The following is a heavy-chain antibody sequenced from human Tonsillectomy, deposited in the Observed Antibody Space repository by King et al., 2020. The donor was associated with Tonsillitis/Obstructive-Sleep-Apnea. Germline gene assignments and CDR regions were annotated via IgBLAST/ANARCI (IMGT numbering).Heavy chain of an antibody. CDR2: HYYRSKLYN. D-gene: IGHD6-19*01. Sequence: VQLQHSGPGLVKPSQTLSLTCAISGDSVSSNSAAWNWIRQSPSRCLEWLGRHYYRSKLYNDYAVFVKSLITINPATSKNPVSLQLNPVTPEDTAVYYCARDNSSGWDFDYWGQGTLVTVSS. CDR1: GDSVSSNSAA. V-gene: IGHV6-1*01. CDR3: ARDNSSGWDFDY. J-gene: IGHJ4*02.